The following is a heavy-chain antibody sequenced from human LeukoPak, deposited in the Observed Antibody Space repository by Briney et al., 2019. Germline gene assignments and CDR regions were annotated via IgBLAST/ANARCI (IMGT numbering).Heavy chain of an antibody. Sequence: SESLSLTCNVSGGFMSGFFWNWLRQPAGKGLEWIGRTHASGKSNYNPSFKTRVTMSVDTSKSQISLRLNSMTAADTAVYYCATGGALGVLAILTWGQGTLVSASS. CDR2: THASGKS. CDR3: ATGGALGVLAILT. D-gene: IGHD3-16*01. J-gene: IGHJ1*01. CDR1: GGFMSGFF. V-gene: IGHV4-4*07.